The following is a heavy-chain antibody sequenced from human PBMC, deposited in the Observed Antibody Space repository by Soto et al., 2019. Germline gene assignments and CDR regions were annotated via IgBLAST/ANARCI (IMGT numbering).Heavy chain of an antibody. V-gene: IGHV4-59*01. CDR2: IYYSGST. Sequence: SETLSLTCTVSGGSIRSYYWSWIRQPPGKGLEWIGYIYYSGSTNYNPSLKSRVTISVDTSKNQFSLKVSSVTAADTAVYYCARVEVVRFDPWGQGTLVTVSS. D-gene: IGHD2-15*01. CDR1: GGSIRSYY. J-gene: IGHJ5*02. CDR3: ARVEVVRFDP.